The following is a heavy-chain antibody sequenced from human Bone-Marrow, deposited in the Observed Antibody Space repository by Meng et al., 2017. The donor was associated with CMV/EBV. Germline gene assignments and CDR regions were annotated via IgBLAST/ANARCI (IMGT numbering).Heavy chain of an antibody. CDR2: ISYDGSNK. D-gene: IGHD3-3*01. CDR3: ARDQSPSSYYEFWSGYRYYYGMDV. CDR1: GFTSSNYA. V-gene: IGHV3-30-3*01. Sequence: GGSLRLSCAASGFTSSNYAIHWVRQAPGKGLEWVAVISYDGSNKYYADSVKGRFTISRDNSKNSLYLQMNSLRVEDTAVYSCARDQSPSSYYEFWSGYRYYYGMDVWGQGTTVTVSS. J-gene: IGHJ6*02.